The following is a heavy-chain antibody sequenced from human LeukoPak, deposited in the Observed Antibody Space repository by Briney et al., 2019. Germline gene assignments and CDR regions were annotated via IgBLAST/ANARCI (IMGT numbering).Heavy chain of an antibody. Sequence: SETLSLTCAVYGASFSGYYWSWIRQPPGKGLEWIGEINHSGSTNYNPSLKSRVTISVDTSKNQFSLKLSSVTAADTAVYYWARHFQWLVYARGFDPGGQGTLPTVPS. CDR2: INHSGST. CDR3: ARHFQWLVYARGFDP. J-gene: IGHJ5*02. D-gene: IGHD6-19*01. CDR1: GASFSGYY. V-gene: IGHV4-34*01.